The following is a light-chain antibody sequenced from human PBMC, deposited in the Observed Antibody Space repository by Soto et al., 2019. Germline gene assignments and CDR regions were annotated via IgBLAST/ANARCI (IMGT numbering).Light chain of an antibody. Sequence: DIQMTQSPSSLSASVGDRVTITCRASQSISSYLNWYQQKPGKAPKLLIYKASTLKSGVPSRFSGSGSGTDFTLTINSLQPEDFATHYCQHTNNFHFTFGQGTRLEIK. CDR2: KAS. J-gene: IGKJ5*01. CDR1: QSISSY. CDR3: QHTNNFHFT. V-gene: IGKV1-39*01.